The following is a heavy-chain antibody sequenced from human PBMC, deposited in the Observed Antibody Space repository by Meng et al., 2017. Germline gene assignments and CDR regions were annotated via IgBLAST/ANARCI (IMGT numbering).Heavy chain of an antibody. J-gene: IGHJ4*02. D-gene: IGHD7-27*01. CDR2: ISSSSSYI. V-gene: IGHV3-21*05. Sequence: GESLKISCAASGFTFSSYEMNWVRQAPGKGLEWVSYISSSSSYIKYADSVKGRFTISRDNAKDSLYLQMNSLRAEDTAVYYCAKESLGYYFDYWGQGTLVTVSS. CDR1: GFTFSSYE. CDR3: AKESLGYYFDY.